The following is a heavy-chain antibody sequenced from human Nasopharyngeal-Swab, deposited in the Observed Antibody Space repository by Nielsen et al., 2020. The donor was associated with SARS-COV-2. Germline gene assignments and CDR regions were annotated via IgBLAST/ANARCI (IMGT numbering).Heavy chain of an antibody. CDR2: IAHDASNE. D-gene: IGHD4-17*01. J-gene: IGHJ4*02. Sequence: GGSLRLSCAASGFTFSSFGMHWVRQAPGKGLEWVAFIAHDASNEYYGDSVKGRFSISRDSSKNTLYLQMDSLRGEDTDVYYCARDAPAHYGAFYWGRGTLVTVSS. CDR1: GFTFSSFG. V-gene: IGHV3-30*03. CDR3: ARDAPAHYGAFY.